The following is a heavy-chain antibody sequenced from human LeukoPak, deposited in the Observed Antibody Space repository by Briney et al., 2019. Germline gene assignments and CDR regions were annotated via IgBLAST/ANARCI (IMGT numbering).Heavy chain of an antibody. J-gene: IGHJ4*02. V-gene: IGHV3-73*01. CDR3: SSLKGGNDWSGGSCHAC. CDR1: GFTFSDSA. Sequence: PGGSLRLSCAASGFTFSDSAVHWVRQAPGKGLEWVGRIRNKANTYATSYAATVKATFTISSDDSKNTANLQLNSLKAEDSTAYYCSSLKGGNDWSGGSCHACWGQGTLVTVSS. D-gene: IGHD2-15*01. CDR2: IRNKANTYAT.